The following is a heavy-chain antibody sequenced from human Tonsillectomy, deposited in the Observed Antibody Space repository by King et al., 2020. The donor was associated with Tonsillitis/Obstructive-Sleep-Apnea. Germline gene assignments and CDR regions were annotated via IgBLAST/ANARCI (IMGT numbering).Heavy chain of an antibody. CDR1: GGSITSYY. D-gene: IGHD3-16*01. J-gene: IGHJ4*02. V-gene: IGHV4-59*01. CDR3: ARVRGVMGDTFYYFDY. Sequence: VQLQESGPGLVKPSETLSLTCTVSGGSITSYYWSWIRQPPGKGLEWIGYIYYSGNTNYNPSLKSRVTISVDTSKNQFSLKLSSVTAADTAVYYCARVRGVMGDTFYYFDYGGQGTLVTSSS. CDR2: IYYSGNT.